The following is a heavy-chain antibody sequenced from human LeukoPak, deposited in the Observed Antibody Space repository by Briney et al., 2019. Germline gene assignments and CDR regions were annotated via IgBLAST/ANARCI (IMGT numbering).Heavy chain of an antibody. Sequence: GGSLRLSCAASGFTFSSYEMKWVRQAPGRGLEWVSYISSSGSTIYYADSVKGRFTISRDNAKNSLYLQMNSLRAEDTAVYYGARMPTENYDSSGYCDYWGQGTLVTVSS. V-gene: IGHV3-48*03. CDR1: GFTFSSYE. J-gene: IGHJ4*02. D-gene: IGHD3-22*01. CDR3: ARMPTENYDSSGYCDY. CDR2: ISSSGSTI.